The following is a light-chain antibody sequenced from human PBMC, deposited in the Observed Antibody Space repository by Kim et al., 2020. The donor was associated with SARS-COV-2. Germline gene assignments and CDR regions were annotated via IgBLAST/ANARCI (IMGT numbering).Light chain of an antibody. J-gene: IGKJ4*01. CDR3: QQRNSWPPAVT. Sequence: PGARPPLSCRARPRIDTYLAWYQQRPGQAPRLLLSDASNRATGVPDRFSGSGSGTDFTLTISSLEPEDFSTYYCQQRNSWPPAVTFGGGTKVDIK. CDR2: DAS. CDR1: PRIDTY. V-gene: IGKV3-11*01.